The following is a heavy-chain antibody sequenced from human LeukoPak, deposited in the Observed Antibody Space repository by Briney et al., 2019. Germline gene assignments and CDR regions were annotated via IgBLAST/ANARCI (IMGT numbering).Heavy chain of an antibody. Sequence: GGSPRLSCAASGFMFSNYWMNWVRQAPGKGLEWVANIKQDGSEKYYVDSVKGRFTISRDNAKNSLYLQMNSLRTEDTAVYYCARGTFFWGQGTLVTVSS. V-gene: IGHV3-7*01. CDR2: IKQDGSEK. CDR3: ARGTFF. CDR1: GFMFSNYW. D-gene: IGHD2/OR15-2a*01. J-gene: IGHJ4*02.